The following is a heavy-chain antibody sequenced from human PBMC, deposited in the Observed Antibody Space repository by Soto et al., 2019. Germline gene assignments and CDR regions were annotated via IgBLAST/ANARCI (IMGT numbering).Heavy chain of an antibody. V-gene: IGHV3-21*01. J-gene: IGHJ4*02. CDR3: ARTILGATIDFDY. D-gene: IGHD1-26*01. Sequence: GSVRLSCAASGFTFSSYSMNWVRQAPGKGLEWVSSISSSSYIYYADSVKGRFTISRDNAKNSLYLQMNSLRAEDTAVYYCARTILGATIDFDYWGQGTLVTVSS. CDR1: GFTFSSYS. CDR2: ISSSSYI.